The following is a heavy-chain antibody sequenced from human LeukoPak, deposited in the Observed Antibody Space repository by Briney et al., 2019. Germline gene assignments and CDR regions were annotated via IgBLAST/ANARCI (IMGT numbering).Heavy chain of an antibody. Sequence: SVKVSCKASGGTFSSYAISWVRQAPGQGLEWMGGIIPVFGTANYAQKFQGRVTITADESTSTAYMELSSLRSEDTAVYYCARGDAIVVVPAAIYYYYGMDVWGQGTTVTVSS. CDR2: IIPVFGTA. CDR1: GGTFSSYA. D-gene: IGHD2-2*01. V-gene: IGHV1-69*13. CDR3: ARGDAIVVVPAAIYYYYGMDV. J-gene: IGHJ6*02.